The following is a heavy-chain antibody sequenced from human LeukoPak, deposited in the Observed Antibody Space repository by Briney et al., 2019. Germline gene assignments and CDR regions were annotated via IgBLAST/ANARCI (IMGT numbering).Heavy chain of an antibody. D-gene: IGHD4-11*01. V-gene: IGHV1-46*01. J-gene: IGHJ4*02. Sequence: GASMKVSCKASGYIFTTYFMHWLRQAPGQGPEWMGIINPRGGSTDYAQKFQGRVTMTSDTSTSIVYMELKSLTSEDTAVYFCARVGTTGATADNWGQGTLVTVSS. CDR1: GYIFTTYF. CDR3: ARVGTTGATADN. CDR2: INPRGGST.